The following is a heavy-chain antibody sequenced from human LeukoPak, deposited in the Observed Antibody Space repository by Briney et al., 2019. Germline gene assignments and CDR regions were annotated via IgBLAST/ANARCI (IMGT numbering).Heavy chain of an antibody. CDR1: GFPFDDFA. D-gene: IGHD6-6*01. Sequence: GGSLRLSYASSGFPFDDFAMHWARQPPGKGLEWGSGISWNSGSIGYADSVKGRFTISRDNAKNSLYLQMNSLRAEDMALYYCTKALTDIRSSYIDNWGQGTLVTVSS. V-gene: IGHV3-9*03. J-gene: IGHJ4*02. CDR3: TKALTDIRSSYIDN. CDR2: ISWNSGSI.